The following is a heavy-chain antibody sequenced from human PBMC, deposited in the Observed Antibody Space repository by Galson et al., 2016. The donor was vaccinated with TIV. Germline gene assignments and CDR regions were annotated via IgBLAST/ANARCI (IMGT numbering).Heavy chain of an antibody. CDR1: GLIVTDNS. V-gene: IGHV3-66*02. CDR2: IYDDGKK. J-gene: IGHJ6*02. Sequence: SLRLSCAASGLIVTDNSMTWARQAPGKGLEWVALIYDDGKKMYADSVQGRFTISRDSSKNVLYLQMTSLRGEDTAVYFCARDRRHCGNECFLRYYYGMDVWGQGTTVTVSS. CDR3: ARDRRHCGNECFLRYYYGMDV. D-gene: IGHD2-21*01.